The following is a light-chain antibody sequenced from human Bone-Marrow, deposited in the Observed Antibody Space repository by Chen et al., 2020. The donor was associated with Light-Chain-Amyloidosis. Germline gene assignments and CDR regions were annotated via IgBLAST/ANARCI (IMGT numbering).Light chain of an antibody. J-gene: IGLJ2*01. CDR1: DLPTKY. V-gene: IGLV3-25*03. CDR2: RDT. Sequence: SYELTQPPSVSVSPGRTARLTCSGDDLPTKYAYWYQQKLGRAPVLVIHRDTERPSGISERFSGSSSGTTATLTISGVQAEDEADHHCQSADSSGTYEVIVGGGTKLPVL. CDR3: QSADSSGTYEVI.